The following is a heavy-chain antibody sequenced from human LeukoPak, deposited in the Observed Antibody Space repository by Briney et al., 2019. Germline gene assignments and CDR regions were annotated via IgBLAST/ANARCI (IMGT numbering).Heavy chain of an antibody. CDR1: GGSFSGYY. Sequence: PSETLSLTCAVYGGSFSGYYWSWIRQPPGKGLEWIGEINHSGSTNYNPSLKSRVTISVDTSKNQFSLKLSSVTAADTAVYYCVRDSRRTRKNYFDYWGQGTLVTVSS. J-gene: IGHJ4*02. CDR2: INHSGST. CDR3: VRDSRRTRKNYFDY. D-gene: IGHD2-21*01. V-gene: IGHV4-34*01.